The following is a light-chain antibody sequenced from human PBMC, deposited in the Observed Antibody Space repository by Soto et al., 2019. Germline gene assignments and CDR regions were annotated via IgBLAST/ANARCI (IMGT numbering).Light chain of an antibody. CDR3: SSYATSTV. V-gene: IGLV2-14*01. Sequence: QSALTQPASVSGSPGQSITISCTGTSSDIGVYNFVSWYQQHPGKAPKLMSYDVNLRPSGVSDRFSGSKSGNTASLTISGLQAEDEAHYYCSSYATSTVFGGGTKLTVL. CDR1: SSDIGVYNF. J-gene: IGLJ2*01. CDR2: DVN.